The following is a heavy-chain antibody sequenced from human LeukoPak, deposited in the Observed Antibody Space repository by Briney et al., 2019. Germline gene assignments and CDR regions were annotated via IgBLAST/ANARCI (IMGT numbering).Heavy chain of an antibody. Sequence: GGSLRLSCAASRFTFSSYGMHWVRQAPGKGLEWVAVIWHDESKKYYADSVEGRFTISRDTSKNTLYLQMNSLRVEDTAVYYCARDGTLGASGSYYNLPYWGQGTLVTVSS. D-gene: IGHD3-10*01. CDR3: ARDGTLGASGSYYNLPY. CDR2: IWHDESKK. CDR1: RFTFSSYG. V-gene: IGHV3-33*01. J-gene: IGHJ4*02.